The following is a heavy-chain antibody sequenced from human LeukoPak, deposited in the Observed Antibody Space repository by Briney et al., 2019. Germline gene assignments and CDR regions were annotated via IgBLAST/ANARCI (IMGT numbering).Heavy chain of an antibody. D-gene: IGHD2-2*01. Sequence: GGSLRLSCSASGFTFSGYAMYWVRQAPDKGLEWVTFIRSDGTSKFYADSVKGRFTISRDNSKNMVYLQMNSLRADDTAVYYCARGHSGTYVIDYWGQGILVTISS. J-gene: IGHJ4*02. V-gene: IGHV3-30*02. CDR2: IRSDGTSK. CDR3: ARGHSGTYVIDY. CDR1: GFTFSGYA.